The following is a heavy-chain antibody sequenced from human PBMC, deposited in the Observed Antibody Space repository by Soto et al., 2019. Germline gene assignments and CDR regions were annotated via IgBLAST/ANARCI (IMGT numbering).Heavy chain of an antibody. CDR1: GFTFTNSG. Sequence: WGSLRLSCAASGFTFTNSGMSWVRQAPGKGLEWVAVIKNDGSNKYYADSVKGRFTISRDNSKNTLYLQMNSLRAEDTAVYYCAKDYGDDMGWCDPWGQGTLVTVSS. CDR2: IKNDGSNK. CDR3: AKDYGDDMGWCDP. V-gene: IGHV3-30*18. J-gene: IGHJ5*02. D-gene: IGHD1-1*01.